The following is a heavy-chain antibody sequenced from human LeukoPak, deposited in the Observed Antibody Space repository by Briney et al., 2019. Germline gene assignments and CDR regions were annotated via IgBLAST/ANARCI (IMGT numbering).Heavy chain of an antibody. CDR2: IHVSGTT. D-gene: IGHD1-1*01. V-gene: IGHV4-38-2*02. CDR1: GFSISSGYY. Sequence: SETLSLTCVVSGFSISSGYYWGWIRQPPGKGLEWIANIHVSGTTFYNSSLNSRVAISIDTSKYQFSLKLSSVTAADTAVYCAREAERRIVNWGRGTLVTVSS. J-gene: IGHJ4*02. CDR3: AREAERRIVN.